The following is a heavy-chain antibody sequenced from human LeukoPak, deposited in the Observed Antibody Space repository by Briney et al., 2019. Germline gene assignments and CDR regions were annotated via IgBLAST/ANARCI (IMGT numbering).Heavy chain of an antibody. CDR3: ATLHGDYEYSFDP. D-gene: IGHD4-17*01. CDR2: FDPEDGET. CDR1: GYTLTESS. J-gene: IGHJ5*02. V-gene: IGHV1-24*01. Sequence: ASVKVSCKVSGYTLTESSMLWVRQAPGKGLEWMGGFDPEDGETTYAQKFQGRVTMTEDTSTDTAYMELSSLRSEDTAVYYCATLHGDYEYSFDPWGQGVLVTVSS.